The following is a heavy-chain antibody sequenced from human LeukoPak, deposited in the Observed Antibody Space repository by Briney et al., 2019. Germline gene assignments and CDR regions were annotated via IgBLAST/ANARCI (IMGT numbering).Heavy chain of an antibody. CDR3: ESWAISAANIDY. Sequence: PGGSLRLSCAASGFTFSSYGMHWVRQSPGKGLEWVAVIRFYGSHFYYGDSVKGRFTGHRDHSNKHWFLQMDRLRAEDTAVYYCESWAISAANIDYWGQGNLVTVSA. CDR2: IRFYGSHF. D-gene: IGHD6-13*01. V-gene: IGHV3-33*03. J-gene: IGHJ4*02. CDR1: GFTFSSYG.